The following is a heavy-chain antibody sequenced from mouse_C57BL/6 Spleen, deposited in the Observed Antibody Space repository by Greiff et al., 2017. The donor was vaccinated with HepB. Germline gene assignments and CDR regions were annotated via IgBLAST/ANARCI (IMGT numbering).Heavy chain of an antibody. CDR3: AKSGLGRWYFDY. V-gene: IGHV2-4*01. D-gene: IGHD4-1*01. J-gene: IGHJ2*01. Sequence: VMLVESGPGLVQPSQSLSITCTVSGFSLTSYGVHWVRQPPGKGLEWLGVIWSGGSTDYNAAFISRLSISKDNSKSQVFFKMNSLQADDTAIYYCAKSGLGRWYFDYWGQGTTLTVSS. CDR1: GFSLTSYG. CDR2: IWSGGST.